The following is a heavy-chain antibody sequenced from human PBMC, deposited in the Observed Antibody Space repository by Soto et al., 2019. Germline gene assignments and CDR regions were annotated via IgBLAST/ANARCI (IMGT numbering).Heavy chain of an antibody. V-gene: IGHV4-34*01. CDR2: INHSGST. J-gene: IGHJ4*02. D-gene: IGHD6-6*01. Sequence: PPETLCVTCAVYGGSFSGYYWSWIRQPPGKGLEWIGEINHSGSTNYNPSLKSRVTISVDTSKNQFSLKLSSVTAADTAVYYCARAPVWTHIAHRHQLDYWGQGSLVIVSA. CDR3: ARAPVWTHIAHRHQLDY. CDR1: GGSFSGYY.